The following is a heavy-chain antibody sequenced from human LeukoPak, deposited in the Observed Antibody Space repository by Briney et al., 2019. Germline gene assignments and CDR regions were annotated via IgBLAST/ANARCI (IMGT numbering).Heavy chain of an antibody. Sequence: GVSLTLPCAASGFPFSSYAMSWARDAPGKAREWVSAISGRGGSTFYALSVKGRHPISRHNSKNTVSPQMHPLRGEDTAVHYCAKDRPGGIFDYWGQGTLVTVSS. J-gene: IGHJ4*02. V-gene: IGHV3-23*01. CDR3: AKDRPGGIFDY. CDR2: ISGRGGST. D-gene: IGHD3-16*01. CDR1: GFPFSSYA.